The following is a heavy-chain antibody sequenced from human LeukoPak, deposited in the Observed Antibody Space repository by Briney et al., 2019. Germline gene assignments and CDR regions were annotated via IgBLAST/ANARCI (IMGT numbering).Heavy chain of an antibody. Sequence: SETLSLTCTVSGGSISSNSYYWGWIRQPPGKGLKWIGSIYYSGSTYYNPSLKSRVTISVDTSKNQFSLKLSSVTAADTAVYYCARGPLRYLSYFDYWGQGTLVTVSS. V-gene: IGHV4-39*07. J-gene: IGHJ4*02. CDR1: GGSISSNSYY. CDR3: ARGPLRYLSYFDY. CDR2: IYYSGST. D-gene: IGHD3-9*01.